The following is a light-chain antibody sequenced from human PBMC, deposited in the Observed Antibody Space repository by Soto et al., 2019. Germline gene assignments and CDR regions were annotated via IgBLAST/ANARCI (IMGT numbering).Light chain of an antibody. CDR2: AAS. J-gene: IGKJ4*01. Sequence: IQLTQSPSSLSASVGDSVTITCRASQGISSYLAWYQQKPGKAPKLLIYAASTLQRGVPSRFSGSGSGTDFTLTISRLQPEDFATYYCQQLKSYPLTCGGGPKVEIK. CDR1: QGISSY. CDR3: QQLKSYPLT. V-gene: IGKV1-9*01.